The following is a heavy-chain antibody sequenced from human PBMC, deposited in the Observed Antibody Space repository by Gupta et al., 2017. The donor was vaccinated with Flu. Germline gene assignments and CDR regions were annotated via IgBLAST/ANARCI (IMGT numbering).Heavy chain of an antibody. J-gene: IGHJ4*02. D-gene: IGHD1-7*01. CDR3: ARARVTGTIDY. CDR1: GDSVSRNSDA. Sequence: QVQLQQSGPGLVKPSQTLSLTCAISGDSVSRNSDAWNWISQSTSRGPEWLGRTYYMSKWDNDYAVSVKSRITINPDTSKNQFSLQLNAVTPEDTAVYYCARARVTGTIDYWGQGTLVTVSS. CDR2: TYYMSKWDN. V-gene: IGHV6-1*01.